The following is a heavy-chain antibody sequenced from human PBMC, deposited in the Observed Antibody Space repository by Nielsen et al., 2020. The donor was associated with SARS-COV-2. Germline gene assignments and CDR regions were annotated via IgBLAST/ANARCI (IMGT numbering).Heavy chain of an antibody. V-gene: IGHV3-30*02. CDR1: GFTFRTFD. Sequence: GESLKISCAASGFTFRTFDMHWVRQAPGKGLEWVALISPDGSNKYHLESLEGRFAISRDNSKNTLYLQMNSLRAEDTAVYYCANGENYDFWSGYSLRYWGQGTLVTVSS. D-gene: IGHD3-3*01. CDR2: ISPDGSNK. CDR3: ANGENYDFWSGYSLRY. J-gene: IGHJ4*02.